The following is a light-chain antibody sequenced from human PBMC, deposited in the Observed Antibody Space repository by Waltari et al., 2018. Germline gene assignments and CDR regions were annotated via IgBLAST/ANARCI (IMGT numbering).Light chain of an antibody. CDR2: DVR. Sequence: QSALTQPASVSAPPGQAVPVSCTGSSSAAGGFYYLPWYQQHPGNVPKLMIYDVRQRPTGVSDRFSASRSGNTASLTISGLQPEDEADYYCCSYAGRSTWVCGTGTKLTVL. V-gene: IGLV2-23*02. CDR3: CSYAGRSTWV. J-gene: IGLJ3*02. CDR1: SSAAGGFYY.